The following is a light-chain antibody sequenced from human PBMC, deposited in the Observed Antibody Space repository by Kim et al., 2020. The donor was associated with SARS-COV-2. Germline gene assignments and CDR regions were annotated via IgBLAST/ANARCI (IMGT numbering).Light chain of an antibody. CDR2: DVG. Sequence: QSALTQPASVSGSPGQSITISCTGTSSDVGGYNYVSWYQQHPGKAPKLMIYDVGNRPSGVSSRFSGSKSGNTASLTISGLQAEDEADYYCSSYTSSSTEVFGTGTKVTVL. CDR1: SSDVGGYNY. CDR3: SSYTSSSTEV. V-gene: IGLV2-14*03. J-gene: IGLJ1*01.